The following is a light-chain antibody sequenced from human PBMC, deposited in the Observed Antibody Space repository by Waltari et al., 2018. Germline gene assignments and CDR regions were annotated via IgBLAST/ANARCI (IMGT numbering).Light chain of an antibody. CDR3: QQSRQWPRRT. V-gene: IGKV3D-15*01. Sequence: EIVMTQSPVTMSVSPGEGVTLSCTASASGGTDVAWYRHKPGQPPRLLIYFGSTRATGVPARISGSGSGTDFSLTISSLESEDFAFYYCQQSRQWPRRTFGQGTKLE. J-gene: IGKJ2*01. CDR1: ASGGTD. CDR2: FGS.